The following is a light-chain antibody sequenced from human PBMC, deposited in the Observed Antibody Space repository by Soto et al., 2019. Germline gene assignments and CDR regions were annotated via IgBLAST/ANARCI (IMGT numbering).Light chain of an antibody. J-gene: IGKJ2*01. V-gene: IGKV3-15*01. CDR2: GAS. Sequence: EIEMTQSPATLPVSPGERATLSCRASQSVSTNLAWYQQKPGQAPRLLIYGASTRAPGFPARFTGSGSGTEFTLTIRSLQSEDFAVYYCQQYGSSPRTFGQGTKLEIK. CDR1: QSVSTN. CDR3: QQYGSSPRT.